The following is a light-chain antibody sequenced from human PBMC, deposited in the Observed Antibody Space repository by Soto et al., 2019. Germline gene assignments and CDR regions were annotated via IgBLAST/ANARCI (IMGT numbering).Light chain of an antibody. Sequence: AIQMNQSPSSLSASVGDRVTITCRASQGIRADLGWYQQKPGEAPKLLIYGTSTLHTGVPSRFSGSGSGADFTLTSSSRQPEDFATYYCLQDYDYPRTFGQGTKVEIK. CDR3: LQDYDYPRT. J-gene: IGKJ1*01. CDR2: GTS. CDR1: QGIRAD. V-gene: IGKV1-6*01.